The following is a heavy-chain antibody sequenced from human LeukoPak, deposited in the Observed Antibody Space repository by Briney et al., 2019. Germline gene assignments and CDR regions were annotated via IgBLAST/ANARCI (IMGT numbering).Heavy chain of an antibody. CDR2: ISGSGGTT. D-gene: IGHD3-3*01. CDR3: AKARNYDFWSNFDY. Sequence: SGGSLRLSCAASGFTFSSYAMSWVRQAPGKGLEWVSYISGSGGTTYYADSVKGRFTIFRDNSKNTLYLQMNSLRADDTAVYHCAKARNYDFWSNFDYWGQGTLVTVSS. J-gene: IGHJ4*02. CDR1: GFTFSSYA. V-gene: IGHV3-23*01.